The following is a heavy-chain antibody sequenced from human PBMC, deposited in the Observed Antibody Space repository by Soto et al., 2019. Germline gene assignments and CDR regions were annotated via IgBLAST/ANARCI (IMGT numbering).Heavy chain of an antibody. D-gene: IGHD3-22*01. CDR1: GGSISSGDYS. V-gene: IGHV4-30-2*01. Sequence: QLQLQESGSGLVKPSQTLSLTCAVSGGSISSGDYSWSWIRQPPGKGLEWIGYIYHSGSTYYNPSLKSRLTISVDRSKNQFSLKLSSVTTADTAVYYCAGSGYYPNSFDYWGQGTLGTVSS. CDR2: IYHSGST. J-gene: IGHJ4*02. CDR3: AGSGYYPNSFDY.